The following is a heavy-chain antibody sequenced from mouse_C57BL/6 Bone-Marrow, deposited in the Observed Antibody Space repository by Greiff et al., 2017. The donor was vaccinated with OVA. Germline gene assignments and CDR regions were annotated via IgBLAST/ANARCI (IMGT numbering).Heavy chain of an antibody. J-gene: IGHJ3*01. D-gene: IGHD1-1*01. V-gene: IGHV1-69*01. CDR1: GYTFTSYW. CDR2: IDPSDSYT. CDR3: ALCYYRASFAY. Sequence: VQLQQPGAELVMPGASVKLSCKASGYTFTSYWMHWVKQRPGQGLEWIGEIDPSDSYTNYNQKFKGKSTLTVDKSSSTAYMQLSSLTSEDSAVYYCALCYYRASFAYWGQGTLVTVSA.